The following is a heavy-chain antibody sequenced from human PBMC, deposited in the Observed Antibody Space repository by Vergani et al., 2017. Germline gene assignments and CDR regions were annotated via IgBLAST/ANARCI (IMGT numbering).Heavy chain of an antibody. CDR3: AKDFMNYDTSGYFPPGY. CDR2: IQFDGSNQ. J-gene: IGHJ4*02. CDR1: GFTLSNYD. V-gene: IGHV3-30*02. Sequence: QVQLVESGGGVVQRGGSLRLSCATSGFTLSNYDMQWIRQGPGKGLEFVAFIQFDGSNQYYADSVKGRFTLSRDFSENTLYLQMNSLRAEDTAVYYCAKDFMNYDTSGYFPPGYWGQGTLVTVSS. D-gene: IGHD3-22*01.